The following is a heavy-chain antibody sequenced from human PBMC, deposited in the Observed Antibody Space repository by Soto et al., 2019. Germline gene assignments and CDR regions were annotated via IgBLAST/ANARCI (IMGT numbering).Heavy chain of an antibody. CDR2: TYYRSKWYN. V-gene: IGHV6-1*01. D-gene: IGHD1-26*01. CDR1: GDSVSSKSAA. Sequence: PSPTLSLTCAISGDSVSSKSAAWYCIIHSPSRGLEWLGRTYYRSKWYNEYAVSVKSRITINPDTSKNQFSLQLNSVTPEDTAVYYCARSGNVGAVDYWGQGTLVTVSS. CDR3: ARSGNVGAVDY. J-gene: IGHJ4*02.